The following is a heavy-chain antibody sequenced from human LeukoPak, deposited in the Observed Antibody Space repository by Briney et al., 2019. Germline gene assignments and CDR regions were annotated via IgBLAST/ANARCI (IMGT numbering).Heavy chain of an antibody. CDR1: GNYW. V-gene: IGHV3-74*01. D-gene: IGHD2/OR15-2a*01. CDR3: VSFYETY. CDR2: INSDGSWT. J-gene: IGHJ4*02. Sequence: RGSLRLSCAASGNYWMHWVRQAPGKGLVWVSHINSDGSWTSYADSVKGRFTISKDNAKNTVYLQMNSLRAENTAVYYCVSFYETYWGRGTLVTVSS.